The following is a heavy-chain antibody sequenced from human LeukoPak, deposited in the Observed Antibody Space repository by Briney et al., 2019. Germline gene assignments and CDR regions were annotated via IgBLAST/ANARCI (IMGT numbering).Heavy chain of an antibody. Sequence: PGGSLRLSCAASGFTFSNYWMHWVRQAPGKGLVWVSRINSDGINTSYADSVKGRFTISRDNAKNTLNLQMNSLRAEDTAVYYCAKSGGYSAGGFDPWGQGTLVTVSS. J-gene: IGHJ5*02. V-gene: IGHV3-74*01. D-gene: IGHD3-22*01. CDR2: INSDGINT. CDR1: GFTFSNYW. CDR3: AKSGGYSAGGFDP.